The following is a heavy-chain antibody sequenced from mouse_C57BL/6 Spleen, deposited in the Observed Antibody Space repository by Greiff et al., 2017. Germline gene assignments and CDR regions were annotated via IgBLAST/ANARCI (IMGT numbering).Heavy chain of an antibody. D-gene: IGHD1-1*01. V-gene: IGHV14-3*01. CDR3: ARCYYGSSYFYYFDY. J-gene: IGHJ2*01. CDR2: IDPANGNT. Sequence: VQLQQSVAELVRPGASVKLSCTASGFNIKNTYMHWVKQRPEQGLEWIGRIDPANGNTKYAPKFQGKATITADTSSNTAYLQLSSLTSEDTAIYYCARCYYGSSYFYYFDYWGQGTTLTVSS. CDR1: GFNIKNTY.